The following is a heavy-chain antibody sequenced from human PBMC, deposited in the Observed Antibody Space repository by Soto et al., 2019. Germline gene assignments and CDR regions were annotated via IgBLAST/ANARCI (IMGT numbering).Heavy chain of an antibody. V-gene: IGHV4-34*01. D-gene: IGHD6-13*01. CDR2: INHSGNT. Sequence: QVQLQQWGARLLKPSETLSRTCAVYGGSFSNHYWSWIRQPPGKGLAGIGEINHSGNTNYNPSLNSRVTISVDTSKNQFSLKLRSVTAADTAVYYCARDEGSWPNNWFDPWGQRTLVTVS. J-gene: IGHJ5*02. CDR3: ARDEGSWPNNWFDP. CDR1: GGSFSNHY.